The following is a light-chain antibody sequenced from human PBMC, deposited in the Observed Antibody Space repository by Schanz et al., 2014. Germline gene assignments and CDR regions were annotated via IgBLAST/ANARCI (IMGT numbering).Light chain of an antibody. V-gene: IGKV3-20*01. CDR1: QSVSSSN. Sequence: EIVLTQSPGTLFLSPGERATLSCRASQSVSSSNLAWYQQKPGQAPRLLISGASSRATGIPDRFSGSGSGTDFTLTISSLEPEDFAVYYCHQYGISPFTFGPGTKVDIK. J-gene: IGKJ3*01. CDR2: GAS. CDR3: HQYGISPFT.